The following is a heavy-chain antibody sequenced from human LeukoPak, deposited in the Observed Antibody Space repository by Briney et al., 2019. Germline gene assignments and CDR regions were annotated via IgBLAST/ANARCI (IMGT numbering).Heavy chain of an antibody. CDR1: GGSISSYY. CDR3: ARSYLSSGWYYFDY. Sequence: SETLSLTCTVSGGSISSYYWSWIRQPPGKGLEWIGYIYYSGSTYYNPSLKSRVTMSVDRSKNQFSLKLSSVTAADTAVYYCARSYLSSGWYYFDYWGQGTLVTVSS. J-gene: IGHJ4*02. D-gene: IGHD6-19*01. V-gene: IGHV4-59*12. CDR2: IYYSGST.